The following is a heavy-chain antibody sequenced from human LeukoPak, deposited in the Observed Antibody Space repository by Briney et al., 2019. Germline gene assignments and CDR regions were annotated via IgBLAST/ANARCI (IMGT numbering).Heavy chain of an antibody. CDR3: ARHKGYSYGYDY. CDR2: IHYSGST. Sequence: SETLSLTCTISGGSISNYYWNWIRQPPGKGLEWIGYIHYSGSTNYNPSLKSRVTISVDTSKNQFSLKLSSVTAADTAVYYCARHKGYSYGYDYWGQGTLVTVSS. V-gene: IGHV4-59*08. CDR1: GGSISNYY. J-gene: IGHJ4*02. D-gene: IGHD5-18*01.